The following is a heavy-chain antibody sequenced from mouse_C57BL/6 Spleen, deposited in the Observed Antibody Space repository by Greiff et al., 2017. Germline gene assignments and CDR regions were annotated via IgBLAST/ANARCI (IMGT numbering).Heavy chain of an antibody. CDR3: ARDYYGSSYEWYFDV. CDR2: IDPANGNT. V-gene: IGHV14-3*01. CDR1: GFNIKNTY. J-gene: IGHJ1*03. Sequence: EVQLQQSVAELVRPGASVKLSCTASGFNIKNTYMHWVKQRPEQGLEWIGRIDPANGNTKYAPKFQGKATITADTSSNTAYLQLSSLTSEDTAIYYCARDYYGSSYEWYFDVWGTGTTVTVSS. D-gene: IGHD1-1*01.